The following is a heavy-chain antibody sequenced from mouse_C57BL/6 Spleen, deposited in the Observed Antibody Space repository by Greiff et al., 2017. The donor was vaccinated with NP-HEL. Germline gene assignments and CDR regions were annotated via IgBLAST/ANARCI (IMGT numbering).Heavy chain of an antibody. CDR1: GFTFNTYA. D-gene: IGHD2-5*01. Sequence: EVKLVESGGGLVQPKGSLKLSCAASGFTFNTYAMHWVRQAPGKGFEWVARIRSKSSNYATYYADSVKDRFTISRDDSQRKLYLKMNNLKTADTAMYYCVRGGYYSNYQMGLCAMDYWGQGTSVTVSS. V-gene: IGHV10-3*01. CDR2: IRSKSSNYAT. CDR3: VRGGYYSNYQMGLCAMDY. J-gene: IGHJ4*01.